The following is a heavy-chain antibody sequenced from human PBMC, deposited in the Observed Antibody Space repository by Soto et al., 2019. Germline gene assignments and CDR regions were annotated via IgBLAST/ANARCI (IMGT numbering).Heavy chain of an antibody. CDR3: AGMPYTSGLRFDP. Sequence: PSETLSLTCTVSGDSYSISTYSWSWIRQPPGKALEWVGFIYQSGVTSYNPSLKSRVSISLDRSNNQCSLKLRSVTAADTAVYYCAGMPYTSGLRFDPWGPGTLVTVSS. CDR2: IYQSGVT. V-gene: IGHV4-30-2*01. D-gene: IGHD6-19*01. CDR1: GDSYSISTYS. J-gene: IGHJ5*02.